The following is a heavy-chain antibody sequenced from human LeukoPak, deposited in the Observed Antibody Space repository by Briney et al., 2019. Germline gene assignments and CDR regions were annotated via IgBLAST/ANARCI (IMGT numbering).Heavy chain of an antibody. V-gene: IGHV4-30-4*08. Sequence: LRLSCAASGFTVSSNYMSWVRQPPGKGLEWIGYIYYSGSTYYNPSLKSRVTISVDTSKNQFSLKLSSVTAADTAVYYCARDMYSSSWQYNWFDPWGQGALVTVSS. CDR2: IYYSGST. D-gene: IGHD6-13*01. CDR1: GFTVSSNY. CDR3: ARDMYSSSWQYNWFDP. J-gene: IGHJ5*02.